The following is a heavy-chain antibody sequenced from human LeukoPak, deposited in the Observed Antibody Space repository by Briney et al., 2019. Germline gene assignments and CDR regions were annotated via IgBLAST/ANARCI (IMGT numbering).Heavy chain of an antibody. D-gene: IGHD3-22*01. CDR3: AKRKSYYYDSSGYHDY. CDR2: ISGSGGGT. J-gene: IGHJ4*02. V-gene: IGHV3-23*01. CDR1: GFTFSSYA. Sequence: GGSLRLSCAASGFTFSSYAMSWVRQAPGKGLEWVSVISGSGGGTYYAGSVKGRFTISRDNSKNTLYLQMNSLRAEDTAVYYCAKRKSYYYDSSGYHDYWGQGTLVTVSS.